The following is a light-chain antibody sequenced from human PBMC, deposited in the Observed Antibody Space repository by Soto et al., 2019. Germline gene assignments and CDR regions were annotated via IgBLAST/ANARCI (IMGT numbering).Light chain of an antibody. V-gene: IGKV3-20*01. J-gene: IGKJ2*03. Sequence: EVVLTQSPGTLSLSPGERVTLSCRASQSISSIYLAWYQHKPGQAPRLLIYATSSRATGIPDRFSGSGSGTDFTLTISRLEPEDFAVYYCQQYGDGNSPRYSFGQGTRLDIK. CDR1: QSISSIY. CDR2: ATS. CDR3: QQYGDGNSPRYS.